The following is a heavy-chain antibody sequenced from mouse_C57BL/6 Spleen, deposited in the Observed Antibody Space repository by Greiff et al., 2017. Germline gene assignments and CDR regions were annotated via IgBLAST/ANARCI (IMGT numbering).Heavy chain of an antibody. CDR3: ARELGPYDFDY. V-gene: IGHV1-82*01. D-gene: IGHD4-1*01. CDR1: GYAFSSSW. Sequence: QVQLQQSGPELVKPGASVKISCKASGYAFSSSWMNWVKQRPGKGLEWIGRIYPGDGDTNYNGKFKGKDTLTADKSSSTAYMQLMSLASEDSAIYFCARELGPYDFDYWGQGTTLTVSS. J-gene: IGHJ2*01. CDR2: IYPGDGDT.